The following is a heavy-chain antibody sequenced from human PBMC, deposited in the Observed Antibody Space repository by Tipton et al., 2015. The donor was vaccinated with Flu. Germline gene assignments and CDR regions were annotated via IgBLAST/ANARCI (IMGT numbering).Heavy chain of an antibody. D-gene: IGHD1-20*01. CDR1: GFTFDDLA. Sequence: SLRLSCTVSGFTFDDLAMHWVRQAPGKGLEWVSGISWSSAYIGYADSVKGRFTISRDSDKNSLYLQMDSLRPDDTALYYCAKGYGYIWSPFDYWGQGTPVTVSS. CDR2: ISWSSAYI. J-gene: IGHJ4*02. CDR3: AKGYGYIWSPFDY. V-gene: IGHV3-9*01.